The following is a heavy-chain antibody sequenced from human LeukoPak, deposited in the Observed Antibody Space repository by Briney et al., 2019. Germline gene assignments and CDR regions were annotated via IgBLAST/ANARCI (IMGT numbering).Heavy chain of an antibody. CDR2: IRSKAYGGTT. CDR3: TRCFYSSNSTKIHYYYYMDV. D-gene: IGHD6-13*01. CDR1: GFTFGDYA. V-gene: IGHV3-49*03. Sequence: GGSLRLSCTASGFTFGDYAMSWFRQAPGKGLEWVGFIRSKAYGGTTESAASVKGRVTISRDDSKSIAYLQMNSLKTEDTAVYYCTRCFYSSNSTKIHYYYYMDVWGKGTTVTVSS. J-gene: IGHJ6*03.